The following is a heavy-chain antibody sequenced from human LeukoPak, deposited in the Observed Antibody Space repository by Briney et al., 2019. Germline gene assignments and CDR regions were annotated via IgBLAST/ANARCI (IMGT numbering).Heavy chain of an antibody. J-gene: IGHJ4*02. CDR3: ARESLGPPYSFDY. D-gene: IGHD1-26*01. V-gene: IGHV4-61*02. Sequence: SQTLSLTCNVSGGSISSGSDYWSWIRQPAGKGLEWIVRIYTSGSTNYNPSIKSRVTISVDTSKNPFSLKQTSVTAADTAVYYCARESLGPPYSFDYWGQGTLVTVSS. CDR1: GGSISSGSDY. CDR2: IYTSGST.